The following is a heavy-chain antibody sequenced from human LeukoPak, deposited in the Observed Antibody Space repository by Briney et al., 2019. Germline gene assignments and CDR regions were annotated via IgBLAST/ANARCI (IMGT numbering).Heavy chain of an antibody. Sequence: SETLSLTCAVYGGSFSGYYWSWIRQPPGKGLEWIGEINHSGSTNYNPSLKSRVTISVDTSKNQFSLKLSSVTAADTAVYYCARDRRYYDSSGYDQDAFDIWGQGTMVTVSS. V-gene: IGHV4-34*01. CDR3: ARDRRYYDSSGYDQDAFDI. J-gene: IGHJ3*02. CDR1: GGSFSGYY. CDR2: INHSGST. D-gene: IGHD3-22*01.